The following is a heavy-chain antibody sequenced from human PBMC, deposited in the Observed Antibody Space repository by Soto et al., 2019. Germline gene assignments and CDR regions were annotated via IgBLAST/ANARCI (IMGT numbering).Heavy chain of an antibody. CDR2: IYSGGST. V-gene: IGHV3-66*02. CDR3: ANAMATTSYYYYGMDV. Sequence: GGSLRLSCAASGFTVSSNYMSWVRQAPGKGLEWVSVIYSGGSTYYADSVKGRFTISRDNSKNTLYLQMNSLRAEDTAVYYCANAMATTSYYYYGMDVWGQGTTVTVSS. CDR1: GFTVSSNY. D-gene: IGHD5-12*01. J-gene: IGHJ6*02.